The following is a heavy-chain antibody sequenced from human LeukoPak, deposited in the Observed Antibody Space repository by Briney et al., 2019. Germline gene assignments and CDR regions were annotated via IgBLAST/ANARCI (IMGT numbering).Heavy chain of an antibody. J-gene: IGHJ5*02. Sequence: ASVKVSCRASGYTFTGYYMHWVRQAPGQGLEWMGWINPNSGGTNYAQKFQGWVTMTRDTSISTAYMELSRLRSDDTAVYYCARARDHYYDSSGYSPQGWFDPWGQGTLVTVSS. D-gene: IGHD3-22*01. CDR3: ARARDHYYDSSGYSPQGWFDP. CDR1: GYTFTGYY. CDR2: INPNSGGT. V-gene: IGHV1-2*04.